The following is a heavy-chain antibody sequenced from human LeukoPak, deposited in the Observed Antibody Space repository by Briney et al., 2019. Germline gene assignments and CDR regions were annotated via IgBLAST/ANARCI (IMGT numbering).Heavy chain of an antibody. D-gene: IGHD5-12*01. CDR1: GDSMSDYF. V-gene: IGHV4-59*13. Sequence: SETLSLTCTVSGDSMSDYFWTWIRQPPGKGLEWIEYAADSGSTNYNPSLKSRVTISVDTSKNQVSLKLRSVTAADTAVYYCARTTEGYAGGPGYSYYYYMDVWGKGTTVTISS. J-gene: IGHJ6*03. CDR3: ARTTEGYAGGPGYSYYYYMDV. CDR2: AADSGST.